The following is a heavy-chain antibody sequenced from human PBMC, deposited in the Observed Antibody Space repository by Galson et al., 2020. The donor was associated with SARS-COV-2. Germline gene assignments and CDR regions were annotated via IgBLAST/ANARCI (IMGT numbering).Heavy chain of an antibody. CDR2: IWYDASNK. D-gene: IGHD6-19*01. Sequence: SCAGSGFTFSPYGMHWVRQAPGKGLEWVAVIWYDASNKYYADSVKGRFTISRDNSKNTLYLQMNSLRAEDTAVYYCARDGQWLVPNAMDVWGQGTTVTVSS. CDR1: GFTFSPYG. CDR3: ARDGQWLVPNAMDV. J-gene: IGHJ6*02. V-gene: IGHV3-33*01.